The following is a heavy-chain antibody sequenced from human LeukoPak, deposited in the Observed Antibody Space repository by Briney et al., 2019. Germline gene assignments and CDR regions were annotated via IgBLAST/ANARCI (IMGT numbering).Heavy chain of an antibody. Sequence: PGGSLRLSCAASGFTFSSYAMSWVRQAPGKGLEWVSAISGSGGSTYYTDSVKGRFTLSRDNSKNTLYLQMNSLRADDTAVYFCADVDGPSEYFHHWGQGTLVTVSS. CDR3: ADVDGPSEYFHH. CDR1: GFTFSSYA. V-gene: IGHV3-23*01. CDR2: ISGSGGST. D-gene: IGHD3-16*01. J-gene: IGHJ1*01.